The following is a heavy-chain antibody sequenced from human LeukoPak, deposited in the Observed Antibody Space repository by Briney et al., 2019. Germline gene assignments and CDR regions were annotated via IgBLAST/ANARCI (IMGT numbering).Heavy chain of an antibody. CDR1: GYTFTGSY. J-gene: IGHJ3*02. CDR2: IIPIFGTA. D-gene: IGHD3-10*01. CDR3: ARGASRPPHGGAFDI. Sequence: SVKVSCKASGYTFTGSYIHWVRQAPGQGLEWMGGIIPIFGTANLAQKFQGRVTITTDESTSTAYMELSSLRSEDTAVYYCARGASRPPHGGAFDIWGQGTMVTVSS. V-gene: IGHV1-69*05.